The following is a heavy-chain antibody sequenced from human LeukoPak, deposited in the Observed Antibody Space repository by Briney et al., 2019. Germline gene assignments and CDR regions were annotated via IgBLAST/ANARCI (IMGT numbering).Heavy chain of an antibody. CDR1: GGSISSYY. CDR3: ARYSNYVRYYFDY. J-gene: IGHJ4*02. V-gene: IGHV4-59*08. Sequence: PSETLSLTCTVSGGSISSYYWSWIRQPPGKGLEWIGYIYYSGSTNYNPSLKSRVTISVDTSKNQFSLKLSSVTAADTAVYYCARYSNYVRYYFDYWGQGTLVTASS. CDR2: IYYSGST. D-gene: IGHD4-11*01.